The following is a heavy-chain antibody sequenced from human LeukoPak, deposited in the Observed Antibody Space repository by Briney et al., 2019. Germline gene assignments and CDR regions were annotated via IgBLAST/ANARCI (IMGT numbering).Heavy chain of an antibody. CDR1: GFTVSSNY. CDR3: ARERWDSSGYYYFDY. Sequence: GGSLRLSCAASGFTVSSNYMSWVRQAPGKGLEWVSVIYSGGSTYYADSVKGRFTISRDNSKNTLYLQMNSLRAGDTAVYYCARERWDSSGYYYFDYWGQGTLVTVSS. J-gene: IGHJ4*02. CDR2: IYSGGST. D-gene: IGHD3-22*01. V-gene: IGHV3-66*01.